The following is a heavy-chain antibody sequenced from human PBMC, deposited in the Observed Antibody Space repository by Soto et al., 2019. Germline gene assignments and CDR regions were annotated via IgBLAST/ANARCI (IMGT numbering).Heavy chain of an antibody. V-gene: IGHV3-30-3*01. Sequence: GGSLRLSCAASGFTFSSYAMHWVRQAPGKGLEWVAVISYDGSNKYYADSVKGRFTISRDNSKNKLYLQMNSLRAEDTAVYYCARENRYYGAGSYDYWGQGTLVTVSS. CDR1: GFTFSSYA. CDR3: ARENRYYGAGSYDY. D-gene: IGHD3-10*01. J-gene: IGHJ4*02. CDR2: ISYDGSNK.